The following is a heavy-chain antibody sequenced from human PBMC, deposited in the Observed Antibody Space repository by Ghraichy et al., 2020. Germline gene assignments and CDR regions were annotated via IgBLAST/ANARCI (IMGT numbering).Heavy chain of an antibody. CDR2: ISGSGGST. D-gene: IGHD2-15*01. J-gene: IGHJ4*02. Sequence: GGSLRLSCAASGFTFSSYAMSWVRQAPGKGLEWVSAISGSGGSTYYADSVKGRFTISRDNSKNTLYLQMNSLRAEDTAVYYCARDADLGYCSGGSCYSGFDYWGQGTLVTVSS. CDR1: GFTFSSYA. CDR3: ARDADLGYCSGGSCYSGFDY. V-gene: IGHV3-23*01.